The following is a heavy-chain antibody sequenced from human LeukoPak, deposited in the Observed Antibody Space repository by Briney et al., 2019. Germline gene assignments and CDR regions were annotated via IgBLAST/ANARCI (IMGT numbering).Heavy chain of an antibody. Sequence: PGGSLRLSCAASGFTFSSFEMNWVRQAPGKGLEWVSYTSSGGSTIYYADSVKGRFTISRDNAKNSLDLQMNSLRAEDTAVYYCASRRVAAAMIYFDYWGRGTLVTVSS. CDR3: ASRRVAAAMIYFDY. CDR1: GFTFSSFE. J-gene: IGHJ4*01. D-gene: IGHD6-13*01. CDR2: TSSGGSTI. V-gene: IGHV3-48*03.